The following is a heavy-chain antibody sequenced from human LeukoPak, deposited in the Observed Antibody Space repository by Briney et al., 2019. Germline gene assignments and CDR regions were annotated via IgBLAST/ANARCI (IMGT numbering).Heavy chain of an antibody. J-gene: IGHJ5*02. Sequence: ASVKVSCKASGYTFTNNFMHWVRQAPGQRREGIGIINPSGDNTWYAQKFQGRVTMNRDRATSTDYLEVSSLRSEDTAVYYCASANSLRDTAWWFDPWGQGTLVTVSS. CDR1: GYTFTNNF. CDR3: ASANSLRDTAWWFDP. V-gene: IGHV1-46*01. CDR2: INPSGDNT. D-gene: IGHD5-24*01.